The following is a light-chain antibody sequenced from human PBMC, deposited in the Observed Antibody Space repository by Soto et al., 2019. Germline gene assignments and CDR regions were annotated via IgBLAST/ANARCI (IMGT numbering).Light chain of an antibody. Sequence: EIVLTQSPGTLSLSPGERATLSCRASQSVSSSLAWYQQKPGQAPRLLIYRASSRASGIPDRFSGSGSGTDFTLTISRLEPKDFAVYYCQQYGSSPRTFGQGTKVEIK. CDR3: QQYGSSPRT. CDR1: QSVSSS. J-gene: IGKJ1*01. V-gene: IGKV3-20*01. CDR2: RAS.